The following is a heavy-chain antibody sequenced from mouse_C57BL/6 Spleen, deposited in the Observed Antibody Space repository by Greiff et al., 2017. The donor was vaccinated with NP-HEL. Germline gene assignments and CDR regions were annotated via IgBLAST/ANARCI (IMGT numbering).Heavy chain of an antibody. V-gene: IGHV1-15*01. CDR3: TRPAQATWDY. D-gene: IGHD3-2*02. Sequence: VQLVESGAELVRPGASVTLSCKASGYTFTDYEMHWVKQTPVHGLEWIGAIDPETGGTAYNQKFKGKAILTADKSSSTAYMELRSLTSEDSAVYYCTRPAQATWDYWGQGTTLTVSS. CDR1: GYTFTDYE. J-gene: IGHJ2*01. CDR2: IDPETGGT.